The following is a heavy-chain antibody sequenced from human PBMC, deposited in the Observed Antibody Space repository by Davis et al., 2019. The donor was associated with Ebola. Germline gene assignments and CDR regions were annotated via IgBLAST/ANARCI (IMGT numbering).Heavy chain of an antibody. CDR2: ISGDGDTT. CDR1: RFTFDNYV. Sequence: GESLKISCAAPRFTFDNYVVSWVRQAPGKGLQWVSIISGDGDTTYYANSVKGRFTISRDNSKNTLYLQMNSLRPEDTAVYYCARDSDDYSFDYWGQGTLVTVSS. D-gene: IGHD4-11*01. CDR3: ARDSDDYSFDY. V-gene: IGHV3-23*01. J-gene: IGHJ4*02.